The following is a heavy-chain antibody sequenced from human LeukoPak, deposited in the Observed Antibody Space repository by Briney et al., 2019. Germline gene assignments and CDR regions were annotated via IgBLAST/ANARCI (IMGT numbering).Heavy chain of an antibody. J-gene: IGHJ4*02. V-gene: IGHV3-74*01. CDR3: ARGGSDTAMAHDY. D-gene: IGHD5-18*01. CDR2: INRDGSRT. CDR1: GFTFSNHW. Sequence: GGSLRLSCAASGFTFSNHWMHWVRQSPGKGLMWVSRINRDGSRTDYADSVKGRFTISRDDAKNTLYLQVNSLRAEDTAVYFCARGGSDTAMAHDYWGQGTLVTVSS.